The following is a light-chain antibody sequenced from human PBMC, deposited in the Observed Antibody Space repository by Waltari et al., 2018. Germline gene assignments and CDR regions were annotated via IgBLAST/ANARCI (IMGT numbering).Light chain of an antibody. V-gene: IGKV3-20*01. J-gene: IGKJ1*01. CDR2: GAS. CDR3: QHYVRLPAT. CDR1: QSVSRS. Sequence: IVLTQSPGTLSLSPGERATLACRASQSVSRSLAGYQPKPGQAPRLLIYGASSRATGIPDRFSGSGSGTDFSLIISRLEPEDFAVYYCQHYVRLPATFGQGTKVEIK.